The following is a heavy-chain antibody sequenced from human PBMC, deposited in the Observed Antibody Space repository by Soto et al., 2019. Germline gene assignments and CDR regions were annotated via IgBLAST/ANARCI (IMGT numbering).Heavy chain of an antibody. CDR2: IDPSDSYI. V-gene: IGHV5-10-1*01. CDR3: ARRGSSSSFFYDS. Sequence: GESLKISCQGSGYSFTSSWISWVRQMPGEGLEWMGRIDPSDSYINYSPSFQGRVTISADKSISTAYLQWSSLKGSDTAMYYCARRGSSSSFFYDSWGQGTLVTVSS. CDR1: GYSFTSSW. D-gene: IGHD6-6*01. J-gene: IGHJ4*02.